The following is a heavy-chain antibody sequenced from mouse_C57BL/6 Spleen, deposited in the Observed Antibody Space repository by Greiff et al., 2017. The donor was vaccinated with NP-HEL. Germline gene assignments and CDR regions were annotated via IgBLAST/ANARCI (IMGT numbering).Heavy chain of an antibody. V-gene: IGHV5-4*01. CDR2: ISDGGSYT. D-gene: IGHD1-1*01. CDR1: GFTFSSYA. Sequence: EVQGVESGGGLVKPGGSLKLSCAASGFTFSSYAMSWVRQTPEKRLEWVATISDGGSYTYYPDNVKGRFTISRDNAKNNLYLQMSHLKSEDTAMYYCARDVSYGSSYPDYWGQGTTLTVSS. CDR3: ARDVSYGSSYPDY. J-gene: IGHJ2*01.